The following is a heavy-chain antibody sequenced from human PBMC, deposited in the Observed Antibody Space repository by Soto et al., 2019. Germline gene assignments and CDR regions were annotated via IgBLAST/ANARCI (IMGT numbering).Heavy chain of an antibody. J-gene: IGHJ4*02. CDR2: IRGKGDGGAT. V-gene: IGHV3-15*07. Sequence: EVQLVESGGGLVKPGGSLRLSCAASGLTFSNAEMTWVRQAPGKGLEWVGRIRGKGDGGATDYAAPVKYRFIILRDDSKNIVYLQKNRLKTEGTAVYYCTTSGGGSGWSFWGQGTLVTVSS. CDR3: TTSGGGSGWSF. CDR1: GLTFSNAE. D-gene: IGHD6-19*01.